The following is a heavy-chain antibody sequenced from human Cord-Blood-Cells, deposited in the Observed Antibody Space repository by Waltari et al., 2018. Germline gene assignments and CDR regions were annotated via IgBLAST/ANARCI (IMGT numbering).Heavy chain of an antibody. CDR1: GYTFTGYY. V-gene: IGHV1-2*04. J-gene: IGHJ3*02. D-gene: IGHD6-6*01. CDR2: ISPNRGGT. CDR3: ARELKQLFAFDI. Sequence: QVQLVQSGAEVKKPGASVKVSCKASGYTFTGYYMHWGRQAPGQGLEWMGGISPNRGGTNYAQKLQGWVTMTRDTSISTAYMELSRLRSDDTAVYYCARELKQLFAFDIWGQGTMVTVSS.